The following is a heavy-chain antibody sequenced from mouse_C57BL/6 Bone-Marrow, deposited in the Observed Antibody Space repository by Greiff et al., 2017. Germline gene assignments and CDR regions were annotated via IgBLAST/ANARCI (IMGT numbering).Heavy chain of an antibody. V-gene: IGHV1-64*01. CDR2: IHPNSGST. D-gene: IGHD1-1*01. CDR3: ARGRYGSIYDYFDY. CDR1: GYTFTSYW. Sequence: QVQLKQPGAELVKPGASVKLSCKASGYTFTSYWMHWVKQRPGQGLEWIGMIHPNSGSTNYNKKFKSKATLTVDKSSSTAYMQLSRLTSEDSAVYYCARGRYGSIYDYFDYWGQGTTLTVSS. J-gene: IGHJ2*01.